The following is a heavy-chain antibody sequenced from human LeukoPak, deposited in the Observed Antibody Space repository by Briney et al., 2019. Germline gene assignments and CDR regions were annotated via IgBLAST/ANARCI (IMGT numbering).Heavy chain of an antibody. D-gene: IGHD6-13*01. J-gene: IGHJ4*02. CDR1: GFTFSSYA. V-gene: IGHV3-23*01. Sequence: PGRSLRLSCAASGFTFSSYAMSWVRQAPGKGLEWVSAISGRGVSTYYADSVKGRFTVSRDNSKNTLYLQMSSLRADDTAVYFCAKVQDISSWYESFDYWGQGALVTVSS. CDR2: ISGRGVST. CDR3: AKVQDISSWYESFDY.